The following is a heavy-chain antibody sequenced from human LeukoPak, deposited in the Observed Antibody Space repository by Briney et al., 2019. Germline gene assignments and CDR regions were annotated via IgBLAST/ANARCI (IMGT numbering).Heavy chain of an antibody. V-gene: IGHV4-34*01. D-gene: IGHD3-10*01. Sequence: PSETLSLTCAVYGGSFSGYYWSWIRQPPGKGLEWIGEINHSGSTNYNPSLKSRVTISVDTSKNQFSLKLSSVTAADTAVYYCARPRGYYGSGSYYFDYWGQGTLVTVSS. J-gene: IGHJ4*02. CDR1: GGSFSGYY. CDR3: ARPRGYYGSGSYYFDY. CDR2: INHSGST.